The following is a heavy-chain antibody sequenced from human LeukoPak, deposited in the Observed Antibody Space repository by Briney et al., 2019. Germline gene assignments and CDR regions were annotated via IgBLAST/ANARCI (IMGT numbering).Heavy chain of an antibody. CDR3: ARGRLNYDILTGYSSYYFDY. V-gene: IGHV1-18*01. J-gene: IGHJ4*02. Sequence: ASVKVSCKASGYTFTSYGISWVRQVPGQGLEWMGWISAYNGNTNYAQNVQGRVTMTTDTSTSTAYMEVMSLRSDDTAVYYCARGRLNYDILTGYSSYYFDYWGQGTLVTVSS. D-gene: IGHD3-9*01. CDR1: GYTFTSYG. CDR2: ISAYNGNT.